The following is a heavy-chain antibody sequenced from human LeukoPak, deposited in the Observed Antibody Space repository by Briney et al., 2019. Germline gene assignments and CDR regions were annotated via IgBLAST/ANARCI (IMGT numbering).Heavy chain of an antibody. V-gene: IGHV1-69*13. CDR1: GGTFCSYA. J-gene: IGHJ5*02. CDR2: IIPIFGTA. Sequence: ASVKVSCKASGGTFCSYAISWVRQAPGHGLEWMGGIIPIFGTADYAQKFQGRVTITADESTSTAYMELSSLRSEDTAVYYCARNPPYYYGSGSSNWFDPWGQGTLVTVSS. CDR3: ARNPPYYYGSGSSNWFDP. D-gene: IGHD3-10*01.